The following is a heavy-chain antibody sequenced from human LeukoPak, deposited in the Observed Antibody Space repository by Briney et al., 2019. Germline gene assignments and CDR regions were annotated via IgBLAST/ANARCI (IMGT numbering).Heavy chain of an antibody. D-gene: IGHD1/OR15-1a*01. J-gene: IGHJ5*02. CDR3: ARVAVLTGTKRFNWFDP. CDR2: ISYSGST. Sequence: SQTLTLTCTVSGGSISSGDYYWSWIRQPPGKGLWWIASISYSGSTYYNPSLKSRVTISLDTSNHQFSLKLSSVTAADTAVYYCARVAVLTGTKRFNWFDPWGQGTLVTVSS. CDR1: GGSISSGDYY. V-gene: IGHV4-30-4*08.